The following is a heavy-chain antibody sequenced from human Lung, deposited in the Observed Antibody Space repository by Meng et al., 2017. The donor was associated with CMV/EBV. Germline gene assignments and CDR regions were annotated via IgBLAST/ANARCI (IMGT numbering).Heavy chain of an antibody. CDR3: ARGRDFWSGSGGMDV. Sequence: SVXVSXKASGGTFSSYAISWVRQAPGQGLEWMGGIIPIFGTANYAQKFQGRVTITTDESTSTAYMELSSLRSEDTAVYYCARGRDFWSGSGGMDVWGQGTXVTVSS. CDR2: IIPIFGTA. D-gene: IGHD3-3*01. J-gene: IGHJ6*02. V-gene: IGHV1-69*05. CDR1: GGTFSSYA.